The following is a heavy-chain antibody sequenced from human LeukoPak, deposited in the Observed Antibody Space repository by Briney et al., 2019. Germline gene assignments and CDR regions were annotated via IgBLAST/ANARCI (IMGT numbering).Heavy chain of an antibody. Sequence: GGSLRLSCAASGFTFSNYAMHWVRQAPGKGLEYVAAISSNGGSTYYANSVKGRVTISRDNSKNILYLQMNSLRPEDTALYYCTKDSVAAAGTAWFDPWGQGTLVTVSS. J-gene: IGHJ5*02. D-gene: IGHD6-13*01. CDR2: ISSNGGST. CDR1: GFTFSNYA. CDR3: TKDSVAAAGTAWFDP. V-gene: IGHV3-64*01.